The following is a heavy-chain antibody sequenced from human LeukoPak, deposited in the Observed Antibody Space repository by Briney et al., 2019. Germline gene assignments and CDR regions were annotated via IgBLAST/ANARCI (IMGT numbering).Heavy chain of an antibody. CDR2: ISSSGSTI. Sequence: GGSLRLSCAASGFTFSSYEMNWVRQAPGKGLEWVSYISSSGSTIYYADSVKGRFTISRDNAKNSLYLQMNSLRAEDTAVYYCARTQPTYDSKGQIFEYWGQGTLVTVSS. D-gene: IGHD3-22*01. CDR3: ARTQPTYDSKGQIFEY. CDR1: GFTFSSYE. J-gene: IGHJ4*02. V-gene: IGHV3-48*03.